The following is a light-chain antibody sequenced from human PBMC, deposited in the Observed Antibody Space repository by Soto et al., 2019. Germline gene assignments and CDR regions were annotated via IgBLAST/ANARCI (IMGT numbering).Light chain of an antibody. J-gene: IGLJ3*02. V-gene: IGLV1-51*02. CDR3: GTWDSGLSAL. CDR1: SSNIGNNY. CDR2: ENN. Sequence: QSVLTQPPSVSAAPGQTVTISCSGSSSNIGNNYVSWYQQLPGTAPRLLIYENNKRPSGIPDRFSGSKSGTSATLGITGLQTGDEADYYCGTWDSGLSALFGGGTKLTVL.